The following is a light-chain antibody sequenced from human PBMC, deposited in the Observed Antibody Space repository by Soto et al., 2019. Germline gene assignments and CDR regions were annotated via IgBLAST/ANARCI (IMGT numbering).Light chain of an antibody. CDR3: SSDTSVTNAPVF. Sequence: QSVLTQPASVSGSPGQSIPISCTGTSSNIGGSNSVSWYQPHPAKAPNLLIYDVSNWPSGVSNRFSGSKSGNTVSLTISGLQAEDGADYYCSSDTSVTNAPVFFGGGPKVTV. V-gene: IGLV2-14*01. CDR1: SSNIGGSNS. CDR2: DVS. J-gene: IGLJ2*01.